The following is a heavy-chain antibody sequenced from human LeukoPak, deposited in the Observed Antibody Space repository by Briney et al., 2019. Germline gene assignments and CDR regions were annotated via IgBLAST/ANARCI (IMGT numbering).Heavy chain of an antibody. V-gene: IGHV4-30-4*01. Sequence: NASQTLSLTCTVSGGSISSGDYYWSWIRQPPGKGLEWIGYIYYSGSTYYNPSLKSRVTISVDTSKNQFSLKLSSVTAADTAVYYCARGARSGYYQFDYWGQGTLVTVSS. CDR3: ARGARSGYYQFDY. D-gene: IGHD3-22*01. CDR1: GGSISSGDYY. CDR2: IYYSGST. J-gene: IGHJ4*02.